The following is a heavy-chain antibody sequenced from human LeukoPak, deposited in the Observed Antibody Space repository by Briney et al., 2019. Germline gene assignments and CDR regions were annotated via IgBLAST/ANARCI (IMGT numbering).Heavy chain of an antibody. D-gene: IGHD1-14*01. J-gene: IGHJ6*03. V-gene: IGHV1-69*05. Sequence: SVKVSCKASGGTFSSYAISWVRQAPGQGLEWMGGIIPIFGTANYAQKFQGRVTITTDESTSTAYMELSSLRSEDTAVYYCARSILRPGLNHNYYYYYYMDVWGKGTTVTVSS. CDR2: IIPIFGTA. CDR1: GGTFSSYA. CDR3: ARSILRPGLNHNYYYYYYMDV.